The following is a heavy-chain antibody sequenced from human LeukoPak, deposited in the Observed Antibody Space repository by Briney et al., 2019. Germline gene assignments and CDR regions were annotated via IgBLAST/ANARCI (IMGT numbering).Heavy chain of an antibody. D-gene: IGHD5-12*01. Sequence: SETLSLTCAVYGGSFSDYFWSWIRRSPGKGLEWIGEINHSRRTNYSPSLKSRVTISVDTSKNQFSLKLSSVSAADTAVYYCVRHDGRGGATMGAFDSWGQGSLVTVSS. J-gene: IGHJ5*01. CDR1: GGSFSDYF. CDR2: INHSRRT. CDR3: VRHDGRGGATMGAFDS. V-gene: IGHV4-34*01.